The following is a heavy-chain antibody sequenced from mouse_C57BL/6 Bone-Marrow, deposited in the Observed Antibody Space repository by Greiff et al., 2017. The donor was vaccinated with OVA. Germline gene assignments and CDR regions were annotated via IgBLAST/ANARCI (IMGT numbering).Heavy chain of an antibody. Sequence: VQVVESGAELARPGASVKLSCKASGYTFTSYGISWVKQRTGQGLEWIGEIYPRSGNTYYNEKFKGKATLTADKSSSTAYMELRSLTSEDSAVYFCARHFYWYFDVWGTGTTVTVSS. CDR1: GYTFTSYG. J-gene: IGHJ1*03. CDR3: ARHFYWYFDV. V-gene: IGHV1-81*01. CDR2: IYPRSGNT.